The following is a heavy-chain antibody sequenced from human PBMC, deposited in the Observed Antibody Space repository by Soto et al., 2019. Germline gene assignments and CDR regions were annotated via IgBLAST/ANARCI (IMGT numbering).Heavy chain of an antibody. V-gene: IGHV1-18*04. CDR1: GYTFINHG. CDR3: ARDFYPLAYYFDP. J-gene: IGHJ4*02. Sequence: ASVKVSCKASGYTFINHGISWVRQAPRQGLEWMGWVSGSNGKTKYAQKFQGRVTMTRETSTSTAHMELRNLTSDDTAVYFCARDFYPLAYYFDPWGQGTLVTVSS. CDR2: VSGSNGKT.